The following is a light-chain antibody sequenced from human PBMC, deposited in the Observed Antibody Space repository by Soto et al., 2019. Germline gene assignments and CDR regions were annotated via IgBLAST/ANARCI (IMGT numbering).Light chain of an antibody. CDR3: SSYTINGVGV. V-gene: IGLV2-14*01. CDR1: DSDVGGYNY. CDR2: DVS. J-gene: IGLJ2*01. Sequence: QSVLTQPASVSGSPGQSITISCTGTDSDVGGYNYVSWYQQHPGNAPKVMIYDVSNRPSGVPNRFSGSKSGNTASLIISGLQAEDEADYYCSSYTINGVGVFGGGTKLTVL.